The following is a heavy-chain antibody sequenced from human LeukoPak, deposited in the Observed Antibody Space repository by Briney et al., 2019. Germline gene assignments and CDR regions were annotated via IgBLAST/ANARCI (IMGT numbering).Heavy chain of an antibody. CDR3: ARKGRYCSSTNCPFDY. V-gene: IGHV5-51*01. Sequence: GESLKISCKGSGYSFTNYWIGWVRQMPGKGLEWMGIIYLGDSDTRYSPSFQGQVTISADKSISIAYLQWSSLKASDTAMYYCARKGRYCSSTNCPFDYWGQGTLVTVSS. CDR1: GYSFTNYW. D-gene: IGHD2-2*01. CDR2: IYLGDSDT. J-gene: IGHJ4*02.